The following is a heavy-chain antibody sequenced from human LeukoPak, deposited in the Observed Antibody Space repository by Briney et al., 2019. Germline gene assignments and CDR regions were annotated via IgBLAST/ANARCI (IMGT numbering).Heavy chain of an antibody. CDR2: INWNGGST. Sequence: PGGSLRLSCAASGFTFDDYGMSWVRQAPGKGLEWVSGINWNGGSTGYADSVKGRFTISRDNAKNSLYLQMNSLRAEDTALYYCARDRDYGASTRGFDYWGQGTLVTVSS. J-gene: IGHJ4*02. CDR1: GFTFDDYG. D-gene: IGHD4-17*01. V-gene: IGHV3-20*04. CDR3: ARDRDYGASTRGFDY.